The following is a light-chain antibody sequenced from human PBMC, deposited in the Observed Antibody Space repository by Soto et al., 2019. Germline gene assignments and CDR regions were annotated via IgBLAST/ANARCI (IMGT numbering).Light chain of an antibody. CDR2: GAS. CDR1: QSVSSN. V-gene: IGKV3-15*01. CDR3: QQYDNWPLYT. J-gene: IGKJ2*01. Sequence: EIVMPQSPATLSVSPGERATLSCRASQSVSSNLAWYQQKPGQAPRLLIYGASTSATGIPARFSGSGSGTEFNLTISSLQSEYFAVYYCQQYDNWPLYTFGQGPKLEIK.